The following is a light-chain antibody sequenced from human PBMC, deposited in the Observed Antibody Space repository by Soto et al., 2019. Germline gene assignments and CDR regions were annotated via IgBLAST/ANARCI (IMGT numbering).Light chain of an antibody. CDR3: SSYTSSATLI. CDR2: EVA. CDR1: GSDVGGYDY. Sequence: QSALSQPASVSGSLGQSITISCSGTGSDVGGYDYVSWYQQYPGKAPKLIIYEVANRPSGLSYRFSGSKSGNTASLTISGLQAEDEADYYCSSYTSSATLIFGGGTKVTVL. J-gene: IGLJ2*01. V-gene: IGLV2-14*01.